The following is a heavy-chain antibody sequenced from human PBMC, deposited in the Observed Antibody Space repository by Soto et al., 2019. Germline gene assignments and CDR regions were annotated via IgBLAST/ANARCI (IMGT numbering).Heavy chain of an antibody. J-gene: IGHJ5*02. CDR2: ISYHGVNK. V-gene: IGHV3-30*18. CDR3: GNYIDYGDHRDWFDH. Sequence: QVQLVESGGGVVYPGRSLRLSCTASGFSFSSYCVHWVRQAPGKWLEWVAVISYHGVNKYYADSVYGRFTISRDNSKNLVCLQLNSLRVEDTAVYYCGNYIDYGDHRDWFDHWGQGTLVTVSS. D-gene: IGHD4-17*01. CDR1: GFSFSSYC.